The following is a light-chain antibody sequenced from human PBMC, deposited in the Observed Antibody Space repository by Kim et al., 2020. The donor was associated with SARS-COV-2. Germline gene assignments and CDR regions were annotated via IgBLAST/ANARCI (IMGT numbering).Light chain of an antibody. CDR3: QQSYNFPRT. Sequence: ASVGDRVTITCRASQGVSGWLNWYQQKAGKAPHLLIYRASTLQSGVPPRFSASASGTDFALTISSLQPEDSATYYCQQSYNFPRTFGQGTKVDIK. CDR2: RAS. V-gene: IGKV1-39*01. J-gene: IGKJ1*01. CDR1: QGVSGW.